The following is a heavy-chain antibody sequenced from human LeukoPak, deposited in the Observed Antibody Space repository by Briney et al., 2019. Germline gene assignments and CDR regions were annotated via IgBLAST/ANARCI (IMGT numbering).Heavy chain of an antibody. CDR1: GFSVSRYW. Sequence: GGSLRLSCAASGFSVSRYWMSWVRQAPGEGLEWVANIKQDESEKDYVDSVKGRFTISRDNAKNSLYLQMNSLRAEDTAVYYCARFECSGGSCYSNYFDYWGQGTLVTVSS. CDR3: ARFECSGGSCYSNYFDY. J-gene: IGHJ4*02. V-gene: IGHV3-7*01. CDR2: IKQDESEK. D-gene: IGHD2-15*01.